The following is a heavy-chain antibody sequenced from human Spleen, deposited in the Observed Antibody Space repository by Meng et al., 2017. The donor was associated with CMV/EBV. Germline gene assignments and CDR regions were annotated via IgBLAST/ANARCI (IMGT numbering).Heavy chain of an antibody. CDR1: DYSINSGYY. D-gene: IGHD1-26*01. CDR2: IYYSGRT. CDR3: ARDLGDDYPNYGMDV. J-gene: IGHJ6*02. Sequence: SETLSLTCTVSDYSINSGYYWGWIRQPPGKGLEWIGYIYYSGRTNYSPSLKSRVTISVDTSKNQFSLKLSSVTAADTAVYYCARDLGDDYPNYGMDVWGQGTTVTVSS. V-gene: IGHV4-61*01.